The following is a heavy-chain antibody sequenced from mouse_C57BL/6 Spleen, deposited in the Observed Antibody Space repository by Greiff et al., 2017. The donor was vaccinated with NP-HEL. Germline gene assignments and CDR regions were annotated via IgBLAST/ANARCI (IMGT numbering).Heavy chain of an antibody. J-gene: IGHJ3*01. V-gene: IGHV1-55*01. CDR1: GYTFTSYW. D-gene: IGHD2-2*01. CDR2: IYPGSGST. Sequence: VQLQQPGAELVKPGASVKMSCKASGYTFTSYWITWVKQRPGQGLEWIGDIYPGSGSTNYNEKFKSKATLTVDTSSSTAYMQLSSLTSEDSAVYYCARTLFSMVTTGGPFAYWGQGTLVTVSA. CDR3: ARTLFSMVTTGGPFAY.